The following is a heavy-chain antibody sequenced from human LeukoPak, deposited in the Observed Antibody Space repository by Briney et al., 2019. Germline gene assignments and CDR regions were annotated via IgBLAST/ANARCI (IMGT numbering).Heavy chain of an antibody. D-gene: IGHD3-9*01. V-gene: IGHV3-49*03. CDR2: IRSKAYGGTT. Sequence: GGSLRLSCTASGFTFGDYAMSWFRQAPGKGLEWVGFIRSKAYGGTTEYAASVKGRFTISRDDSKSIAYLQMNSLKTEDTAVYYCTRAAFDILTGYPFDYWGQGTLVTVSS. CDR1: GFTFGDYA. CDR3: TRAAFDILTGYPFDY. J-gene: IGHJ4*02.